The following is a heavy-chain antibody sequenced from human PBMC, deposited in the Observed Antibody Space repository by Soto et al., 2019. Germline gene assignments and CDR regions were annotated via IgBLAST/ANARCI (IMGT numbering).Heavy chain of an antibody. CDR1: GGSISSYY. D-gene: IGHD3-3*01. V-gene: IGHV4-59*08. CDR3: ARRQGIRFSNYYYYYMDV. CDR2: IYYSGST. J-gene: IGHJ6*03. Sequence: SETLSLTCTVSGGSISSYYWSWIRQPPGKGLEWIGYIYYSGSTNYNPSLKSRVTISVDTSKNQFSLKLSSVTAADTAVYYCARRQGIRFSNYYYYYMDVWGKGTTVTVSS.